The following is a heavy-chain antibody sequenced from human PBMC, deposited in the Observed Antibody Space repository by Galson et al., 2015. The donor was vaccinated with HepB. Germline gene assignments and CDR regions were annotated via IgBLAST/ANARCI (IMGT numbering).Heavy chain of an antibody. CDR2: ISTYDGVT. J-gene: IGHJ4*02. V-gene: IGHV1-18*01. CDR1: GYTFTHYG. Sequence: SVKVSCKASGYTFTHYGINWVRQAPGQGLEWMAWISTYDGVTTYAQEFQGRVTLTTDTSTSTAYMELRGLRSDDTAVYYCAIEGYLEQQLVPEVYWGQGSLVTVSS. D-gene: IGHD6-13*01. CDR3: AIEGYLEQQLVPEVY.